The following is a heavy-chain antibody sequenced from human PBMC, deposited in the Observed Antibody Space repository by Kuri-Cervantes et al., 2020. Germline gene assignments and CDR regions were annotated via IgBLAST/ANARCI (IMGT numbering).Heavy chain of an antibody. D-gene: IGHD3-10*01. CDR1: GGSISSYY. V-gene: IGHV4-59*01. CDR3: ASTMVRGRIFDH. Sequence: SETLSLTCTVSGGSISSYYWSWIRQPPGKGLEWIGYIYYSGSTNYNPSLKSRVTISVDTSKNQFSLKLSSVTAADTAVYYCASTMVRGRIFDHWGQGTLVTVSS. J-gene: IGHJ4*02. CDR2: IYYSGST.